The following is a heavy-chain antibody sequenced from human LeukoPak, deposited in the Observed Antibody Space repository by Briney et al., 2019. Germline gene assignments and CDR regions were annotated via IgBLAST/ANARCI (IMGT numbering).Heavy chain of an antibody. CDR3: SRGLDSRKLGY. D-gene: IGHD3-22*01. CDR2: IHHSGMV. Sequence: SETLSLTCTVSGASFNSDEQDWNWIRKSPGKGLEWIVRIHHSGMVYNRPSLESGVTMSRDTSKNQFAVNLNAVTDADTAVYFCSRGLDSRKLGYWGQGILVTVSS. V-gene: IGHV4-31*03. J-gene: IGHJ4*02. CDR1: GASFNSDEQD.